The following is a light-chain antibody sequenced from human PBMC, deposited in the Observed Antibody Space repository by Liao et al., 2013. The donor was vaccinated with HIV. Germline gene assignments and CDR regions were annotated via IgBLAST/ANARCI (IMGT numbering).Light chain of an antibody. V-gene: IGLV3-25*03. J-gene: IGLJ2*01. CDR3: QVWDSSSDPHVV. CDR2: KDS. Sequence: SYELTQPPSVSVSPGQTARITCSGDALPKQYAYWYQQKPGQAPVLLIYKDSERPSGIPERFSGSSSGTTVTLTISGVQAEDEADYYCQVWDSSSDPHVVFGGGTKLTVL. CDR1: ALPKQY.